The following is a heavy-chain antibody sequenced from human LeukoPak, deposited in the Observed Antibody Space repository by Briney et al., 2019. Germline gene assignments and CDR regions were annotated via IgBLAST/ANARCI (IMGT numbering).Heavy chain of an antibody. CDR2: IYYSGST. Sequence: SETLSLTCTVSGGSISNNYWSWIRQPPGKGLEWIGYIYYSGSTNYNPSLKSRVLVSVDTSRNQFSLKLTSVTAADTAVYYCARGGSAYSLDYWGQGTLVTVSS. V-gene: IGHV4-59*08. D-gene: IGHD3-22*01. CDR3: ARGGSAYSLDY. CDR1: GGSISNNY. J-gene: IGHJ4*02.